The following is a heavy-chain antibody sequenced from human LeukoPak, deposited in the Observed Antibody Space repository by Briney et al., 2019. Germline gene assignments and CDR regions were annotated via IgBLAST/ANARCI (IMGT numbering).Heavy chain of an antibody. Sequence: PGGPLRLSCVASGFTFSNYAMNWVRQAPGKGLEWVSGVSGGGSSTYYADSVKGRFTISRDNSKNMLYLQMNSLRAEDTAVYYCAKDLYTSRYACRFDYWGQGTLVTVSS. CDR1: GFTFSNYA. CDR3: AKDLYTSRYACRFDY. D-gene: IGHD6-13*01. J-gene: IGHJ4*02. V-gene: IGHV3-23*01. CDR2: VSGGGSST.